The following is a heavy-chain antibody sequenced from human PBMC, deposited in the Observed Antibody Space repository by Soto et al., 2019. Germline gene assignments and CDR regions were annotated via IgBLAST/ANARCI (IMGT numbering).Heavy chain of an antibody. J-gene: IGHJ4*02. CDR3: ARARGGSSSYYFDY. CDR2: INHSGST. CDR1: GGSFSGYY. V-gene: IGHV4-34*01. D-gene: IGHD6-6*01. Sequence: SETLSLTCAVYGGSFSGYYWSWIRQPPGKGLEWIGEINHSGSTNYNPSLKSRVTISVDTSKNQFSLNLSSVTAADTAVYYCARARGGSSSYYFDYWGQGTLVTVSS.